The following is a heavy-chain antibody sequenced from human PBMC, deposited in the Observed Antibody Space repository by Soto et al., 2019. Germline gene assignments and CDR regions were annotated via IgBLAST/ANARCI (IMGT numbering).Heavy chain of an antibody. CDR1: GFSFISYS. CDR3: VRDFGWYFRSGYMDV. J-gene: IGHJ6*03. Sequence: EVQLVESGGGLVKPGGSLRLSCAASGFSFISYSMNWVRQAPGKGLEWVSSINEDSSYIYYAHSLRGRFTISRDNAKDSLYLQMNSLRAEDTAVYYCVRDFGWYFRSGYMDVWGYGATVTVSS. D-gene: IGHD3-3*01. CDR2: INEDSSYI. V-gene: IGHV3-21*02.